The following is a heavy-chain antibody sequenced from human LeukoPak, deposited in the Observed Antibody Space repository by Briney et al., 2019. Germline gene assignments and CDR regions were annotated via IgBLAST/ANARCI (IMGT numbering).Heavy chain of an antibody. CDR1: GFTFSSYG. CDR3: ARRSAAAGIYNWFDP. D-gene: IGHD6-13*01. Sequence: GGSLRLSCAASGFTFSSYGMNWVRQAPGKGLEWVSFISSSSGSIYYADSVKGRFTISRDNAKNSLYLQMNSLRDEDTAVYYCARRSAAAGIYNWFDPWGQGTLVTVSS. V-gene: IGHV3-48*02. CDR2: ISSSSGSI. J-gene: IGHJ5*02.